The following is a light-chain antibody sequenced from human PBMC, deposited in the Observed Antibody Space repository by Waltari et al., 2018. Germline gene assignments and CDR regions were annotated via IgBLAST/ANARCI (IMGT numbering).Light chain of an antibody. J-gene: IGLJ2*01. CDR3: SSYSNSNTLL. CDR2: DVS. CDR1: HRDVGGYNY. V-gene: IGLV2-14*03. Sequence: QSALAQPASVSGSPGQSITISCTGSHRDVGGYNYVAWHQQHPGKAPKLMIYDVSNRPSGVSNRFSGSKSGNTASLTISGLQAEDEADYYCSSYSNSNTLLFGGGTKLAVL.